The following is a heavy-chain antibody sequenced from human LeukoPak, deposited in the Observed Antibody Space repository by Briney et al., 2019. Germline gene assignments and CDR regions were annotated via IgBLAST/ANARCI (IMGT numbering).Heavy chain of an antibody. CDR1: GFTFRNYV. Sequence: PGGSLRLSCAASGFTFRNYVTHWVRQAPGKGLEWVAVTSSDLNVKLYADSVKGRFTISRDNSRSTLYLQMNSLRPEDTAIYYCAREGYYGSGSPPSLYFDYWGQGTLVTVPS. CDR3: AREGYYGSGSPPSLYFDY. V-gene: IGHV3-30-3*01. D-gene: IGHD3-10*01. CDR2: TSSDLNVK. J-gene: IGHJ4*02.